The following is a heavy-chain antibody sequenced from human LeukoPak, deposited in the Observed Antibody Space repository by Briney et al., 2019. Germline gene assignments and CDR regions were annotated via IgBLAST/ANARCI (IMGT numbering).Heavy chain of an antibody. D-gene: IGHD3-3*01. CDR1: GFTFSSYS. V-gene: IGHV3-21*01. CDR2: ISSSSSYI. J-gene: IGHJ4*02. Sequence: GGSLRLSCAASGFTFSSYSMNWVRQAPGKGLEWLSSISSSSSYIYYADSVKGRFTISRDNAKNSLYLQMNSLRAEDTAVYYCARGGYDFWSGYYKGDYWGQGTLVTVSS. CDR3: ARGGYDFWSGYYKGDY.